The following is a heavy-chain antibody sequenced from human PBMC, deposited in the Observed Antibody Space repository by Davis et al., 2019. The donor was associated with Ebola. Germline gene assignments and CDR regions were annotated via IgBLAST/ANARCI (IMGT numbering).Heavy chain of an antibody. CDR1: GGSISSHY. V-gene: IGHV4-59*11. Sequence: PSETLSLTCTVSGGSISSHYWGWIRQPPGKGLEWIGSIYHSGSTYYNPSLKSRVTISVDTSKNQFSLKLSSVTAADTAVYYCARSRNWGLGDPYFDNWGQGTLVTVSS. D-gene: IGHD7-27*01. CDR2: IYHSGST. CDR3: ARSRNWGLGDPYFDN. J-gene: IGHJ4*02.